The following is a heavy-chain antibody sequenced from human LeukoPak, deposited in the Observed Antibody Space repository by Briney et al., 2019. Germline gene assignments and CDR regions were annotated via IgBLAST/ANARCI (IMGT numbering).Heavy chain of an antibody. CDR1: GFTVSSNS. CDR3: ARDSGYNYDY. D-gene: IGHD5-24*01. J-gene: IGHJ4*02. CDR2: IYSGGST. V-gene: IGHV3-66*01. Sequence: GGSLRLSCAASGFTVSSNSMSWVRQAPGKGLEWVSVIYSGGSTYYADSVKGRFTISRDDSKNTLYLQLNSLRAQDTAVYYCARDSGYNYDYWGQGTLATVSS.